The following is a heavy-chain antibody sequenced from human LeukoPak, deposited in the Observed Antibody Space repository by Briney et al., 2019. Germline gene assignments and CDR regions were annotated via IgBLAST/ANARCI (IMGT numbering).Heavy chain of an antibody. CDR3: ARADYDILTGYYQIDY. V-gene: IGHV4-34*01. CDR1: GGSFSGYY. CDR2: INHSGST. D-gene: IGHD3-9*01. Sequence: MSSETLSLTCAVYGGSFSGYYWSWIRQPPGKGLEWIGEINHSGSTNYNPSLKSRVTISVDTSKNQFSLKLSSVTAADTAVYYCARADYDILTGYYQIDYWGQGTLVTVSS. J-gene: IGHJ4*02.